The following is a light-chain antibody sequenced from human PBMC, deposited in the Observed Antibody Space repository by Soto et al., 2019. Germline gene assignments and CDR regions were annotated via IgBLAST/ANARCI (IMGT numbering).Light chain of an antibody. CDR1: QYINIY. V-gene: IGKV1-5*01. CDR2: DAS. Sequence: DIQMTQSPSTLSASVGDRVTITCRASQYINIYLAWYQQKPGKAPKLLIYDASNLESGVPSRFSGSGSGTEFTLTISSLQPDDFATFYCQQYYICSPYTFGQGTKLEI. J-gene: IGKJ2*01. CDR3: QQYYICSPYT.